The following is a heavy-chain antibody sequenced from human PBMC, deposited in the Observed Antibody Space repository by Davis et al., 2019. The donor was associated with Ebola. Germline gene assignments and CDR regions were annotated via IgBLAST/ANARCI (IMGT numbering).Heavy chain of an antibody. CDR1: GGTFSSYA. V-gene: IGHV1-69*06. J-gene: IGHJ3*02. CDR3: ARDRPTYCSGGSCYFLAFDI. Sequence: SVKVSCKASGGTFSSYAISWVRQAPGQGLEWMGGIIPIFGTANYAQKFQGRVTITADKSTSTAYMELRSLRSDDTAVYYCARDRPTYCSGGSCYFLAFDIWGQGTMVTVSS. CDR2: IIPIFGTA. D-gene: IGHD2-15*01.